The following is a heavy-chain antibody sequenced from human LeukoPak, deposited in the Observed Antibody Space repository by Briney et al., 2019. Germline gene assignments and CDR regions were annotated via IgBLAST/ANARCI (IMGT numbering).Heavy chain of an antibody. CDR1: GFTFSSYA. D-gene: IGHD1-26*01. CDR2: ISGSGGST. CDR3: AKFSTGGSYYALTNLEDY. V-gene: IGHV3-23*01. Sequence: GGSLRLSCAASGFTFSSYAMSWVRQAPGKGLEWVSAISGSGGSTYYADSVEGRFTISRDNSKNTLYLQMNSLRAEDTAVYYCAKFSTGGSYYALTNLEDYWGQGTLVTVSS. J-gene: IGHJ4*02.